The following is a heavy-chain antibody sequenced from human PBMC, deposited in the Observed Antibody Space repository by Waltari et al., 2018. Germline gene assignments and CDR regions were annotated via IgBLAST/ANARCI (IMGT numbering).Heavy chain of an antibody. Sequence: SYAMHWVRQAPGKGLEWVAVISYDGSNKYYADSVKGRFTISRDNSKNTLYLQMNSLRAEDTAVYYCASRHRDGGNPQGEAADYWGQGTLVTVSS. CDR3: ASRHRDGGNPQGEAADY. CDR1: SYA. J-gene: IGHJ4*02. D-gene: IGHD2-15*01. CDR2: ISYDGSNK. V-gene: IGHV3-30*01.